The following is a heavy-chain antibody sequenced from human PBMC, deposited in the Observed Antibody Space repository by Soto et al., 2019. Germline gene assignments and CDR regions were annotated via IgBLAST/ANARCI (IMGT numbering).Heavy chain of an antibody. Sequence: GASVKVSCKASGGTLSSYAISWVRQAPGQGLAWMGGIIPIFGTANYAESHQGRVTITADEYTNTAYMELSSLRFQHTSLYYCARAEQTGYLKTLTYNEIDVCGQGTPVTVSS. D-gene: IGHD1-1*01. CDR3: ARAEQTGYLKTLTYNEIDV. CDR1: GGTLSSYA. CDR2: IIPIFGTA. J-gene: IGHJ6*02. V-gene: IGHV1-69*13.